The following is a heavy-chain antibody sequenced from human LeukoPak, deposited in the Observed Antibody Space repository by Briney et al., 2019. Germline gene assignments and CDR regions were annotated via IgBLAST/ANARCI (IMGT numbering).Heavy chain of an antibody. CDR1: GYSFTSYW. D-gene: IGHD6-19*01. CDR3: ARLKEWLAPVQL. J-gene: IGHJ1*01. CDR2: IYPGDSDT. V-gene: IGHV5-51*01. Sequence: GESLKISCKGSGYSFTSYWIGWVRQMPGKGLEWMGIIYPGDSDTRYSPSFQGQVTIAADKSISTAYLQWSSLKASDTTLYYCARLKEWLAPVQLWGQGTVVTVPS.